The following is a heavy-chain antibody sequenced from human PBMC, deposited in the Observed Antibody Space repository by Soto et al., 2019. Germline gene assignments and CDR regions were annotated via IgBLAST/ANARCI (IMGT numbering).Heavy chain of an antibody. CDR2: ISSSSSYI. CDR3: ARDVPSEYCSGGSCYLEPPGSDAFDI. V-gene: IGHV3-21*01. D-gene: IGHD2-15*01. Sequence: GGSLRLSCAASGFTFSSYSMNWVRQAPGKGLEWVSSISSSSSYIYYADSVKGRFTISRDNAKNSLYLQMNSLRAEDTAVYYCARDVPSEYCSGGSCYLEPPGSDAFDIWGQGTMVTVSS. J-gene: IGHJ3*02. CDR1: GFTFSSYS.